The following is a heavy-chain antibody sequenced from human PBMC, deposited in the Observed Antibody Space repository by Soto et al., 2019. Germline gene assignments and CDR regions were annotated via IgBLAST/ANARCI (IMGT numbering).Heavy chain of an antibody. J-gene: IGHJ6*02. V-gene: IGHV4-34*01. Sequence: QVQLQQWGAGLLKPSETLSLTCAVYGGSFSGYYWSWIRQSPGKGLEWIGEISLGGSTNYNPSLKSRVTISVDTSKNQFSLILRSVTAADTDLYYCARGERVIAARPFGMEVWGQGTTVTVSS. CDR2: ISLGGST. CDR1: GGSFSGYY. D-gene: IGHD6-6*01. CDR3: ARGERVIAARPFGMEV.